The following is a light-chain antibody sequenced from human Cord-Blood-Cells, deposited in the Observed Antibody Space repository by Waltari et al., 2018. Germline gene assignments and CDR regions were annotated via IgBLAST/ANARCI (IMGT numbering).Light chain of an antibody. CDR2: DFS. CDR3: CSYAGSYTYV. CDR1: SSDVGGYNY. Sequence: QSALTQPRSVSGSPGQSVTISCTGTSSDVGGYNYVSWYQQHPGKAPKLIIYDFSKRPSGVLDRFSGSKSGNTASLTISGLQAEDEADYYCCSYAGSYTYVFGTGTKVTVL. V-gene: IGLV2-11*01. J-gene: IGLJ1*01.